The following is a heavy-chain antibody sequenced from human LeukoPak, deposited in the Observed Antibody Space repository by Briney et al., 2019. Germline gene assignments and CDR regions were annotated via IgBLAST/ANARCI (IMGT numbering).Heavy chain of an antibody. CDR2: IYSGGST. CDR1: GFTVSSNY. D-gene: IGHD3-22*01. V-gene: IGHV3-66*01. J-gene: IGHJ6*02. CDR3: ARDEGYYDSSGYFPTGMDV. Sequence: GGSLRLSCAASGFTVSSNYMSRVRQAPGRGLEWVSVIYSGGSTYYADSVKGRFTISRDNSKNTLYLQMNSLRAEDTAVYYCARDEGYYDSSGYFPTGMDVWGQGTTVTVSS.